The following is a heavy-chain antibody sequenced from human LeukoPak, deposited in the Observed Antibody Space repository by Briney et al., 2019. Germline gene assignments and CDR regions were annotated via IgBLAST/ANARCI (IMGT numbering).Heavy chain of an antibody. CDR1: GGSISSYY. J-gene: IGHJ4*02. V-gene: IGHV4-34*01. CDR3: ARSKDGSGFAAY. Sequence: SETLSLTCTVSGGSISSYYWTWIRQPPGKGLEWIGEINHSGNTNYNPSLKGRVAISVGTSKNQFSLKLSSVIAADTAMYYCARSKDGSGFAAYWGQGTQVTVSS. D-gene: IGHD3-22*01. CDR2: INHSGNT.